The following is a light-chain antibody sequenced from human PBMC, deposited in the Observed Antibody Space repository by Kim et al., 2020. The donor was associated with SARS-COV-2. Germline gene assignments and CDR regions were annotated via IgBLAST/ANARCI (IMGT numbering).Light chain of an antibody. CDR2: ANN. J-gene: IGLJ3*02. V-gene: IGLV1-40*03. CDR3: QSYDSSLSGWV. Sequence: QRVTISCTGTSSNLGADFDVHWYQHRPGTTPKLLIFANNNRPSGVPDRLSASKSGASASLVITGLQAEDEADYYCQSYDSSLSGWVFGGGTQLTVL. CDR1: SSNLGADFD.